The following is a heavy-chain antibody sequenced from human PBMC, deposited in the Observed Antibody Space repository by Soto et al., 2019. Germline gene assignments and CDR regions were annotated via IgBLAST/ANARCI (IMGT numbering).Heavy chain of an antibody. CDR2: IFDSGTT. V-gene: IGHV4-31*03. CDR1: GASVSSGGYY. J-gene: IGHJ5*02. Sequence: QVQLQESGPGMVKPSQTLSLTCIVSGASVSSGGYYWSWIRQLPGKGLEWIGYIFDSGTTPYNPSLKSRLAISADTSKNQLSLMLTSVTAADSAMYYCARDGGSGDRGCLDPWGQGTLVTVSS. CDR3: ARDGGSGDRGCLDP. D-gene: IGHD3-10*01.